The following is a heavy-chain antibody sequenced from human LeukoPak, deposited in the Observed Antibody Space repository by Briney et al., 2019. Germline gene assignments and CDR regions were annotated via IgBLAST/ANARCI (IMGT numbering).Heavy chain of an antibody. V-gene: IGHV1-69*05. CDR3: AVPFDYDFWSGSRRYAFDI. J-gene: IGHJ3*02. D-gene: IGHD3-3*01. CDR1: GYTFTSYA. Sequence: ASVKVSCKASGYTFTSYAMHWVRQAPGQRLEWMGGIIPIFGTANYAQKFQGRVTITTDESTSTAYMELSSLRSEDTAVYYCAVPFDYDFWSGSRRYAFDIWGQGTMVTVSS. CDR2: IIPIFGTA.